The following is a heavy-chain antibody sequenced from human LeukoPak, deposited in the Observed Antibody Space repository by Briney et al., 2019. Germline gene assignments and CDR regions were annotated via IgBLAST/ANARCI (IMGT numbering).Heavy chain of an antibody. V-gene: IGHV3-64*01. D-gene: IGHD4/OR15-4a*01. CDR3: ARVGASLPDAFDV. CDR1: GIAFSNYA. J-gene: IGHJ3*01. Sequence: GGSLTLSCAASGIAFSNYAMHWVRQAPGKGLQHVSAISSNGGSTYYANPVKGRFTISRDNSKNTLYLQMGSLRAEDMAVYYCARVGASLPDAFDVWGQGTMVTVSS. CDR2: ISSNGGST.